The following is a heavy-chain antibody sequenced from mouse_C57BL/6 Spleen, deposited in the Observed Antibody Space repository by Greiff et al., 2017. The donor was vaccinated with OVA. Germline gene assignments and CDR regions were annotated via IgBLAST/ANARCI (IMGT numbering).Heavy chain of an antibody. D-gene: IGHD1-1*01. Sequence: QVHVKQPGAELVKPGASVKLSCKASGYTFTSYWMHWVKQRPGQGLEWIGMIHPNSGSTNYNEKFKSKATLTVDKSSSTAYMQLSSLTSEDSAVYYCARSSHTTVVRYFDVWGTGTTVTVSS. CDR2: IHPNSGST. CDR3: ARSSHTTVVRYFDV. CDR1: GYTFTSYW. J-gene: IGHJ1*03. V-gene: IGHV1-64*01.